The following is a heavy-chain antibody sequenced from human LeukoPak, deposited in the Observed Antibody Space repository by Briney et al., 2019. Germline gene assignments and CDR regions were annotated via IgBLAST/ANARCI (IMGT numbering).Heavy chain of an antibody. CDR1: GDSISSGGYS. D-gene: IGHD3-10*01. CDR3: ARSYGSGTDAFDI. V-gene: IGHV4-30-2*01. Sequence: PSQTLSLTCAVSGDSISSGGYSWSWIRQPPGKGLEWIGYIYHSGSTYCNPSLKSRVTISVDRSKNQFSLKLSSVTAADTAVYYCARSYGSGTDAFDIWGQGTMVTVSS. CDR2: IYHSGST. J-gene: IGHJ3*02.